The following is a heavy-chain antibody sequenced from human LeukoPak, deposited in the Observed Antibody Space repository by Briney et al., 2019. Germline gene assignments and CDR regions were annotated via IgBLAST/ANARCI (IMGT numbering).Heavy chain of an antibody. D-gene: IGHD6-19*01. Sequence: LAGGSLRLSCAASGFTFSSYGMHWVRQAPGKGLEWVAFIRYDGSNKYYADSVKGRFTISRDNSKNTLYLQMNSLRAEDTAVYYCAKDKGQWLVQEYWGQGTLVTVSS. CDR3: AKDKGQWLVQEY. CDR2: IRYDGSNK. CDR1: GFTFSSYG. J-gene: IGHJ4*02. V-gene: IGHV3-30*02.